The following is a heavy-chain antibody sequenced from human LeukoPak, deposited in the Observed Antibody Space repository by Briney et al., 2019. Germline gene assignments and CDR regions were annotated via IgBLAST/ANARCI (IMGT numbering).Heavy chain of an antibody. CDR3: ARDIVVVPAADYYYGMDV. Sequence: ASVKVSCKASGYTFTGYYMHWVRQAPGQGLEWMGWINPNSGGTNYAQKFQGRVTMTRDTSISTAYMELSRLRSDDTAVYYCARDIVVVPAADYYYGMDVWGHGTTVTVSS. J-gene: IGHJ6*02. CDR1: GYTFTGYY. V-gene: IGHV1-2*02. CDR2: INPNSGGT. D-gene: IGHD2-2*01.